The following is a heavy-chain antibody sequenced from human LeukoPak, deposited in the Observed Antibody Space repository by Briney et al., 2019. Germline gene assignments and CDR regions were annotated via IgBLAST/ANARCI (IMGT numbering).Heavy chain of an antibody. J-gene: IGHJ4*02. CDR2: ISSDGTYT. CDR3: AKHQVRSHDY. CDR1: GFTFSSHL. V-gene: IGHV3-74*01. Sequence: PGGSLRLSCAASGFTFSSHLMHWVRQAPGKGLVWVSRISSDGTYTNYADSVRGRFTISRDNAKNTLYLQMNSLRAEDTAVYYCAKHQVRSHDYWGQGTLVTVSS. D-gene: IGHD4-17*01.